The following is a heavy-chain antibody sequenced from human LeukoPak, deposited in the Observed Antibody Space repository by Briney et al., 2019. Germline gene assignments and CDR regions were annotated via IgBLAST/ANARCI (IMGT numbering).Heavy chain of an antibody. J-gene: IGHJ3*02. V-gene: IGHV4-61*05. CDR3: ARVEYDFWSGYVANDAFDI. CDR1: GGSISSSSYY. Sequence: PSETLSLTCTVSGGSISSSSYYWGWIRQPPGKGLEWIGYIYYSGSTNYNPSLKSRVTISVDTSKNQFSLKLSSVTAADTAVYYCARVEYDFWSGYVANDAFDIWGQGTMVTVSS. CDR2: IYYSGST. D-gene: IGHD3-3*01.